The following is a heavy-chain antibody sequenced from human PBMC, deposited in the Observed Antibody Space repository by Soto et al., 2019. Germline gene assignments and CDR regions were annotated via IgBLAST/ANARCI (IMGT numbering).Heavy chain of an antibody. D-gene: IGHD5-18*01. CDR2: IYHSGTT. CDR1: GASISDNW. CDR3: ARHTAVSSKWGFDD. V-gene: IGHV4-4*02. J-gene: IGHJ4*01. Sequence: QVQLQESGPGLVKPSGTLSLTCAVSGASISDNWWSWVSQPPGKGLEWIGEIYHSGTTHYNPSLCSRFSMSVDKTNNHFSLNLNSVTAADIAVYYYARHTAVSSKWGFDDWGLGILVNVSS.